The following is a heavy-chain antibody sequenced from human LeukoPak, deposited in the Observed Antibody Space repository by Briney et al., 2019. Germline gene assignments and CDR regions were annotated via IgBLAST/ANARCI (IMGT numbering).Heavy chain of an antibody. D-gene: IGHD1-26*01. CDR3: AKDEALYSGSYYAPSPFDY. J-gene: IGHJ4*02. Sequence: PGGSLRLSCAASGFTFSSYAMSWVRQAPGKGLEWVSAISGSGGSTYYADSVKGRFTISRDNSKNTLYLQMNSLRAEDTAVYYCAKDEALYSGSYYAPSPFDYWGQGTLVTVSS. V-gene: IGHV3-23*01. CDR1: GFTFSSYA. CDR2: ISGSGGST.